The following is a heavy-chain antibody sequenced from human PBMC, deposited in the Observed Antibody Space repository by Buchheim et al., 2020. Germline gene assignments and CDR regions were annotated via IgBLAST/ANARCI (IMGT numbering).Heavy chain of an antibody. D-gene: IGHD5-24*01. CDR2: IYYDGSSK. CDR3: AKSRDGYNYGHF. CDR1: GFTFSSYG. Sequence: QVQLVESGGGAVQPGRSLRLSCAASGFTFSSYGMHWVRQAPGKGLEWVAAIYYDGSSKFYADAVKGRFTISRDNSKNQVHLQMNSLRAEDTAFYYCAKSRDGYNYGHFWGQGTL. V-gene: IGHV3-33*06. J-gene: IGHJ4*02.